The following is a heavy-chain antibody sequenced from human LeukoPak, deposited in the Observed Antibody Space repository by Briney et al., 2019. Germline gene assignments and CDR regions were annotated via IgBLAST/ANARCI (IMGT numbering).Heavy chain of an antibody. V-gene: IGHV3-23*01. J-gene: IGHJ4*02. CDR3: AVMHGYYDGSGYWVQ. CDR1: GFTFSSYG. CDR2: ITTSGATT. D-gene: IGHD3-22*01. Sequence: GGSLRLSCAASGFTFSSYGMSWVRQAPGKGLEWVSFITTSGATTSYADSVKGRFTISRDNPRNTLYMQMNSLRDEDTALYYCAVMHGYYDGSGYWVQWGQGTLVTVSS.